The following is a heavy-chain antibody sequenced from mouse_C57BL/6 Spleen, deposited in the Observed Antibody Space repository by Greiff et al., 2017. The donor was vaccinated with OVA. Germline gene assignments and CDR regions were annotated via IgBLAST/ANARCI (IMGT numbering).Heavy chain of an antibody. CDR3: ARGGYYYGSSYYYAMDY. V-gene: IGHV1-54*01. CDR1: GYAFTNYL. J-gene: IGHJ4*01. Sequence: VKLVESGAELVWPGTSVKVSCKASGYAFTNYLIEWVKQRPGQGLEWIGVINPGSGGTNYNEKFKGKATLTADKSSSTAYMQLSSLTSEDSAVYFCARGGYYYGSSYYYAMDYWGQGTSVTVSS. D-gene: IGHD1-1*01. CDR2: INPGSGGT.